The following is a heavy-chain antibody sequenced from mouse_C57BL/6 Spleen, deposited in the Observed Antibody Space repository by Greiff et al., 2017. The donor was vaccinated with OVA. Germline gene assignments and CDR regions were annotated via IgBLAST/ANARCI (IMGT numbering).Heavy chain of an antibody. J-gene: IGHJ2*01. CDR2: ISYSGST. CDR3: AREGGVYLDY. CDR1: GYSITSGYD. Sequence: EVKLMESGPGMVKPSQSLSLTCTVTGYSITSGYDWHCLRHFPGNNLEWMGYISYSGSTYYNPSLTSRISRAHDTSKNHFFLKLNSVTTEDTATYYCAREGGVYLDYWGQGTTLTVSS. V-gene: IGHV3-1*01.